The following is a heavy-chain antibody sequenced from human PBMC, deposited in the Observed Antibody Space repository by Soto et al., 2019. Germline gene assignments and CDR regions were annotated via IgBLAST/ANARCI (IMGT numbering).Heavy chain of an antibody. CDR2: INPYNGNT. V-gene: IGHV1-18*01. CDR1: GYTFTSYG. CDR3: ARGGASTGGMDV. Sequence: QVQLVQSGVEVKKPGASMKVSCKASGYTFTSYGFSWVRQAPGQGLEWMGWINPYNGNTNYAHNLQGRVTMTTDTSTSTAYMELRSLTSDDTAVYYCARGGASTGGMDVWGQGTTVTVSS. J-gene: IGHJ6*02. D-gene: IGHD1-26*01.